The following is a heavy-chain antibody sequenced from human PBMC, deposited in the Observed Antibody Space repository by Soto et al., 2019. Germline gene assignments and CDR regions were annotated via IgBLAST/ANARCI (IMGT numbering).Heavy chain of an antibody. Sequence: SETLSLTCSVSGDSISRSSHYWGWIRQPPGKGLEWIGSVHISEKAYYNPSLKSRVTISVDTSKNQFSLKLSSVTAADTAVYYCARASIRTRVRGVRGPKSYGRDVWGQGTTVTVSS. D-gene: IGHD3-10*01. CDR1: GDSISRSSHY. CDR3: ARASIRTRVRGVRGPKSYGRDV. CDR2: VHISEKA. J-gene: IGHJ6*02. V-gene: IGHV4-39*07.